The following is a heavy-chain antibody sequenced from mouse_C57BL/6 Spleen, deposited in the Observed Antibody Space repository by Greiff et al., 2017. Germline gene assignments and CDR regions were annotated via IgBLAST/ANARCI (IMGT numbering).Heavy chain of an antibody. J-gene: IGHJ3*01. Sequence: EVQLQQSGPELVKPGASVKISCKASGYTFTDYYMNWVKQSHGKSLEWIGDINPNNGGTSYNQKFKGKATLTVDKSSSTAYMELRSLTSEDSAVYCCARGGNYVWFAYWGQGTLVTVSA. CDR1: GYTFTDYY. CDR2: INPNNGGT. CDR3: ARGGNYVWFAY. D-gene: IGHD2-1*01. V-gene: IGHV1-26*01.